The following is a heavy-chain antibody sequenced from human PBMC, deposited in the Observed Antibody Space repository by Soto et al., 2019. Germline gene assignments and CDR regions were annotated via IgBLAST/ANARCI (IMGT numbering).Heavy chain of an antibody. CDR3: ASLNYGDYFDY. CDR1: GGPISSGGYS. D-gene: IGHD4-17*01. V-gene: IGHV4-30-2*01. CDR2: IYHSGST. J-gene: IGHJ4*02. Sequence: TLSPTCAVSGGPISSGGYSWSWIRQPPGKGLEWIGYIYHSGSTYYNPSLKSRVTISVDRSKNQFSLKLSSVTAADTAVYYCASLNYGDYFDYWGQGTLVTVSS.